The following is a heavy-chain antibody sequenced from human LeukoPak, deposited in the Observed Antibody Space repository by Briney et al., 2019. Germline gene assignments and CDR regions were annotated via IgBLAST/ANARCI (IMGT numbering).Heavy chain of an antibody. V-gene: IGHV4-39*01. CDR2: IYYTGNT. Sequence: SETLSLTCTVSGVSISSSNSYWGWIRQPPGKGLEWIGSIYYTGNTYYNASLKSRVTISVGTSKNQISLRLTSVTATDTAMYYCARQTGSGLFTLPGGQGTLVTVSS. J-gene: IGHJ4*02. CDR3: ARQTGSGLFTLP. CDR1: GVSISSSNSY. D-gene: IGHD3/OR15-3a*01.